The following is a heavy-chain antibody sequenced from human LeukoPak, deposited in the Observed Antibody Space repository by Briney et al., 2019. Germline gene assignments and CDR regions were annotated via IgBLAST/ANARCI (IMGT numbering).Heavy chain of an antibody. J-gene: IGHJ4*02. D-gene: IGHD3-10*01. Sequence: TGGSLRLSCAASGFTVSSNYMSWVRQAPGKGLEWVSVTYSGGSTYYADSVKGRFTISRDNSKNTLYLQMNSLRAEDTAVYYCAKTSMVRGVSIDYWGQGTLVTVSS. CDR2: TYSGGST. V-gene: IGHV3-66*01. CDR1: GFTVSSNY. CDR3: AKTSMVRGVSIDY.